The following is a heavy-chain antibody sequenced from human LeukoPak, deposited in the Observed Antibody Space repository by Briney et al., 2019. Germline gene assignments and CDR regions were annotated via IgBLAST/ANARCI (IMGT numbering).Heavy chain of an antibody. V-gene: IGHV3-49*04. D-gene: IGHD3-10*01. CDR3: TRYYYGSGSYYNNWFDP. Sequence: GGSLRLSCTASGFTLGDYAMSWVRQAPGKGLEWVGFIRSKAYGGTTEYAASVKGRFTISRDDSKSIAYLQMNSLKTEDTAVYYCTRYYYGSGSYYNNWFDPWGQGTLVTVSS. CDR2: IRSKAYGGTT. J-gene: IGHJ5*02. CDR1: GFTLGDYA.